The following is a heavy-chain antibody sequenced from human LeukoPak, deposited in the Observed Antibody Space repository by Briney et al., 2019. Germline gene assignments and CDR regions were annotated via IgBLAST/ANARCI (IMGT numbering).Heavy chain of an antibody. D-gene: IGHD1-14*01. J-gene: IGHJ5*02. CDR1: GGSISSSSYY. CDR3: ARQLPGDWFDP. V-gene: IGHV4-39*01. Sequence: SETLSLTCTVSGGSISSSSYYWGWIRQPPGKGLEWIGSIYYSGSTYYNPSLKSRVTISVDTSKNQFSLKPSSVTAADTAVYYCARQLPGDWFDPWGQGTLVTVSS. CDR2: IYYSGST.